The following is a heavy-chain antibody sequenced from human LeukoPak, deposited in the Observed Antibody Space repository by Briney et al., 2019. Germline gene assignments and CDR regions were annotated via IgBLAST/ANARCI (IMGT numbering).Heavy chain of an antibody. CDR1: GGSFSGYY. Sequence: SETLSLTCAVYGGSFSGYYWSWIRQPPGKGLEWIGEINHSGSTNYNPSLKSRVTISVDTSKNQFSLKLSSVTAADTAVYYCARHRYCSSGSCYKNAFDIWGQGTMVTVSS. J-gene: IGHJ3*02. CDR2: INHSGST. D-gene: IGHD2-15*01. CDR3: ARHRYCSSGSCYKNAFDI. V-gene: IGHV4-34*01.